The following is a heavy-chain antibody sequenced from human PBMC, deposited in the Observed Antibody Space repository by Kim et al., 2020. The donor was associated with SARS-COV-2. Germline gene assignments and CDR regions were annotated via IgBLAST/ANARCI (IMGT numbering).Heavy chain of an antibody. J-gene: IGHJ6*01. Sequence: GGSLRLSCAASGFTVSDFGMPWVRQAPGEGLEWVAVIYSGGSNYYSDSAGKGRFTTSRDTSKNTLYQQMNSMRTENTAVYYSANNDVHSRSCCEYYYYSRDVWGEGTTLPVSS. CDR2: IYSGGSNY. D-gene: IGHD6-13*01. CDR3: ANNDVHSRSCCEYYYYSRDV. CDR1: GFTVSDFG. V-gene: IGHV3-NL1*01.